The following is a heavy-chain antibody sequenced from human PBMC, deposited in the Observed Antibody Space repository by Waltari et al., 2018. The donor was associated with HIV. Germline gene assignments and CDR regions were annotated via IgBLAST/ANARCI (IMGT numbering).Heavy chain of an antibody. D-gene: IGHD2-15*01. CDR3: ARDVGCLGGSCYSGWFDP. CDR1: GYTVTSYD. Sequence: QVQLVQAGAEMRKTGASVKVSCKTSGYTVTSYDVNWVRQAPGQGLECMGWMNPNSGHTGYAEKFQGRVTMTLNTYVRTAYMELSSLTSEDTAIYYCARDVGCLGGSCYSGWFDPWGQGTLVTVSP. CDR2: MNPNSGHT. V-gene: IGHV1-8*01. J-gene: IGHJ5*02.